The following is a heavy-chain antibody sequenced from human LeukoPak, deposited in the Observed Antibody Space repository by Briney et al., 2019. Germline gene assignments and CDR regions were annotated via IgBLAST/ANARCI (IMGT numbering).Heavy chain of an antibody. CDR2: IKQDGSEK. J-gene: IGHJ3*02. CDR3: AREARYYDAFDI. V-gene: IGHV3-7*01. Sequence: PGGSLRLSCAASGFTVSSNYMSWVRQAPGKGLEWVANIKQDGSEKYYVDSVKGRFTISRDNAKNSLYLQMNSLRAEDTAVYYCAREARYYDAFDIWGQGTMVTVSS. CDR1: GFTVSSNY. D-gene: IGHD3-10*01.